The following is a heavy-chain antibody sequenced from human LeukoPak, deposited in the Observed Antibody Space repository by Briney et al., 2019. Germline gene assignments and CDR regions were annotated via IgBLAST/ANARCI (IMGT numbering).Heavy chain of an antibody. J-gene: IGHJ6*03. D-gene: IGHD4-11*01. Sequence: SETLSLTCTVSGGSISSYYWSWIRQPAGKGLEWIGRIYTSGSTNYNPSLKSRVTMSVDTSKNQFSLKLSSVTAADTAVYYCARELRLQSSYYYYMDVWGKGTTVTVSS. CDR3: ARELRLQSSYYYYMDV. CDR1: GGSISSYY. CDR2: IYTSGST. V-gene: IGHV4-4*07.